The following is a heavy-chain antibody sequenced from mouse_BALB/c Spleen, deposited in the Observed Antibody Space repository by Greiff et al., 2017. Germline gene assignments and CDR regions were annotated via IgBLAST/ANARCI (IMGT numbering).Heavy chain of an antibody. CDR2: IDPANGNT. V-gene: IGHV14-3*02. D-gene: IGHD2-4*01. CDR1: GFNIKDTY. Sequence: VQLKQSGAELVKPGASVKLSCTASGFNIKDTYMHWVKQRPEQGLEWIGRIDPANGNTKYDPKFQGKATITADTSSNTAYLQLSSLTSEDTAVYYCARCMGLRRPGAMDYWGQGTSVTVSS. CDR3: ARCMGLRRPGAMDY. J-gene: IGHJ4*01.